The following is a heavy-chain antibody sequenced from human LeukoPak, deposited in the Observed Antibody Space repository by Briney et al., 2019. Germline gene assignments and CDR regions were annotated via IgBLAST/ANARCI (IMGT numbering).Heavy chain of an antibody. Sequence: GRSLRLSCAPSGFTFSSYEINWVSQAPGKGLEWVSFISSSGNNIYYADSVKGRFTISRDNAKNPLYLQMNRLRAEDTAVYYCARNRCSSTSCYRVNSAGDAFDIWGQGTMVTVSS. CDR3: ARNRCSSTSCYRVNSAGDAFDI. CDR2: ISSSGNNI. V-gene: IGHV3-48*03. CDR1: GFTFSSYE. J-gene: IGHJ3*02. D-gene: IGHD2-2*01.